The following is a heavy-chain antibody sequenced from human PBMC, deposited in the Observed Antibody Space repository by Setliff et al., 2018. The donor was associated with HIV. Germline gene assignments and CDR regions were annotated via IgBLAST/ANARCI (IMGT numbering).Heavy chain of an antibody. J-gene: IGHJ3*02. CDR1: GFTFSNYG. D-gene: IGHD3-22*01. CDR2: IWFDESKR. V-gene: IGHV3-33*08. CDR3: ARLAYYYDSSGYYLSSRDAFDI. Sequence: LRLSCAASGFTFSNYGMHWVRQAPGKGLEWVAVIWFDESKRYYADSVKGRFTISRDNSKNTLYLQMNSLRGEDTALYYCARLAYYYDSSGYYLSSRDAFDIWGQGTMVT.